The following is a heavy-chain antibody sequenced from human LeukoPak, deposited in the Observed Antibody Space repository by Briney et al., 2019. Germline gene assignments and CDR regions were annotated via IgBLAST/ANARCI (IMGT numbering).Heavy chain of an antibody. J-gene: IGHJ4*02. D-gene: IGHD3-10*01. Sequence: ASVKVSCKASGNTFTSYAMHWVRQAPGQRLEWMGWINAGNGNTKYSQKFQGRVTITRDTSASTAYMELSSLRSEDTAVYYCARDAYGSGKGFFDYWGQGTLVTVSS. CDR1: GNTFTSYA. V-gene: IGHV1-3*01. CDR3: ARDAYGSGKGFFDY. CDR2: INAGNGNT.